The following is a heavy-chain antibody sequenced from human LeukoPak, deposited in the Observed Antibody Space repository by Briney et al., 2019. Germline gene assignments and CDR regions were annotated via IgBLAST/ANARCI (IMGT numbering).Heavy chain of an antibody. Sequence: GGSLRLSRAAFGLTFTAHGMHWVRQAPGKGLEWVASIWSDGSETYYADSVKGRFTISRDNSKNKLYLQVNSLRAEDTAVYYCARAVGPFDYWGQGTLVTVSS. J-gene: IGHJ4*02. CDR1: GLTFTAHG. V-gene: IGHV3-33*01. CDR2: IWSDGSET. CDR3: ARAVGPFDY. D-gene: IGHD3-16*01.